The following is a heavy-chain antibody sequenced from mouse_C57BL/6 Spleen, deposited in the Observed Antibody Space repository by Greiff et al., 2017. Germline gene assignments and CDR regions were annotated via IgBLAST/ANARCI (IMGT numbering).Heavy chain of an antibody. CDR3: ARDRGGWVFAY. CDR2: ISDGGSYT. Sequence: EVMLVESGGGLVKPGGSLKLSCAASGFTFSSYAMSWVRQTPEKRLEWVATISDGGSYTYYPDNVKGRFTISRDNAKNNLYLQMSHLKSEDTAMYYCARDRGGWVFAYWGQGTLVTVSA. J-gene: IGHJ3*01. D-gene: IGHD3-3*01. V-gene: IGHV5-4*01. CDR1: GFTFSSYA.